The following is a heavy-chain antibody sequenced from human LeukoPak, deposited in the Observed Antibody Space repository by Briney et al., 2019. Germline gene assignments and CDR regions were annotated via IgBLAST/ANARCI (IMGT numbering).Heavy chain of an antibody. J-gene: IGHJ5*02. D-gene: IGHD6-13*01. V-gene: IGHV1-24*01. CDR3: ATGLYSSPPRFDP. CDR1: GYTLTELS. Sequence: ASVKVSCKVSGYTLTELSMHWVRQAPGKGLGWMGGFDPEDGETIYAQKFQGRVTMTEDTSTDTAYMELSSLRSEDTAVYYCATGLYSSPPRFDPWGQGTLVTVSS. CDR2: FDPEDGET.